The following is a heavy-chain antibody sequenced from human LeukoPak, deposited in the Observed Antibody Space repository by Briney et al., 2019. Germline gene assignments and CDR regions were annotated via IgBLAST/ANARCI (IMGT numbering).Heavy chain of an antibody. J-gene: IGHJ3*02. CDR3: ASRAIVVVVAATHDAFDI. V-gene: IGHV4-59*01. D-gene: IGHD2-15*01. CDR2: IYYSGST. Sequence: SETLSLTCTVSGGSISSYYWSWIRQPPGKGLEWIGYIYYSGSTNYNPSLKSRVTISVDTSKNQFSLKLSSVTAADTAVYYCASRAIVVVVAATHDAFDIWGQGTMVTVSS. CDR1: GGSISSYY.